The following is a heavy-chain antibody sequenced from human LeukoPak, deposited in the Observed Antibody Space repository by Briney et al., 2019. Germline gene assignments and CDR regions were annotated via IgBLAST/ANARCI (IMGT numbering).Heavy chain of an antibody. CDR3: ARDRGLELRFGIDY. D-gene: IGHD1-7*01. V-gene: IGHV3-21*01. CDR2: ISSSSSYI. J-gene: IGHJ4*02. CDR1: GFTFSSYS. Sequence: KPGGSLRLSCAASGFTFSSYSMNWVRQAPGKGLEWVSSISSSSSYIYYADSVKGRFTISRDNAKNSLYLQMNSLRAEDTAVYYCARDRGLELRFGIDYWGQGTLVTVSS.